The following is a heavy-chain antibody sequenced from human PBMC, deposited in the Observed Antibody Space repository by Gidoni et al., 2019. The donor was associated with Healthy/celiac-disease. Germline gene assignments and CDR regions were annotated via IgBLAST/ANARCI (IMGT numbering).Heavy chain of an antibody. V-gene: IGHV4-59*01. Sequence: QVQLQESGPGLVKPSETLSLTCTVSGGSLSSYYWSWIRQPPGKGLEWIGYIYYSGSTNYNPSLKSRVTISVDTSKNQFSLKLSSVTAADTAVYYCARVRRYCSSTSCYTRVRDAFDIWGQGTMVTVSS. CDR1: GGSLSSYY. D-gene: IGHD2-2*02. CDR2: IYYSGST. CDR3: ARVRRYCSSTSCYTRVRDAFDI. J-gene: IGHJ3*02.